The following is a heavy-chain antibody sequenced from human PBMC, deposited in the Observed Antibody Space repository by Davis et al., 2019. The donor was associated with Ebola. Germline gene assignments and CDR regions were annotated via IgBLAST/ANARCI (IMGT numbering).Heavy chain of an antibody. Sequence: PGGSLRLSCAASGFTFSSYAMSWVRQAPGKGLEWVSSISGGNINTYYADSVKGRFTISRDNSKNTLYLQMTNLRVEDTAVYFCANEIRPNDYWGQGTQVTVSS. V-gene: IGHV3-23*01. J-gene: IGHJ4*02. D-gene: IGHD1-1*01. CDR3: ANEIRPNDY. CDR2: ISGGNINT. CDR1: GFTFSSYA.